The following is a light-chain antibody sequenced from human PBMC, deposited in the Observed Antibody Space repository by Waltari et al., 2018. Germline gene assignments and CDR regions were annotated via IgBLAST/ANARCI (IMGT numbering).Light chain of an antibody. CDR3: QSYDSSLSGWV. V-gene: IGLV1-40*01. J-gene: IGLJ3*02. Sequence: QSVLTQPPSVSGAPGQRVTLSCTGSSSNIGAGYDVHWYQQLPGTAPKLLIYGNSNRPSGAPDRFSGSKSGTSASLAITGLQAEDEADYYCQSYDSSLSGWVFGGGTKLTVL. CDR1: SSNIGAGYD. CDR2: GNS.